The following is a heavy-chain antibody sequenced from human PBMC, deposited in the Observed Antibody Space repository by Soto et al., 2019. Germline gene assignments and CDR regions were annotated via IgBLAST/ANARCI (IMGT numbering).Heavy chain of an antibody. CDR3: ARDKGRYDSGMDV. CDR2: SFYSGST. V-gene: IGHV4-59*01. CDR1: GGSISSYY. Sequence: ETLSLTCTVSGGSISSYYWSWIRQPPGKGLEWVGYSFYSGSTKYNPSLKSRATISVDTSKTHFSLNLSSVTAADTAVYYCARDKGRYDSGMDVWGQGTTVTVSS. D-gene: IGHD3-9*01. J-gene: IGHJ6*02.